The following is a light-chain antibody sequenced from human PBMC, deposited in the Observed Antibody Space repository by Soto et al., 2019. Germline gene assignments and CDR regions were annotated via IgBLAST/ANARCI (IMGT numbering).Light chain of an antibody. CDR1: SSDVGSYNL. J-gene: IGLJ2*01. CDR2: EGT. V-gene: IGLV2-23*01. CDR3: CSYAGSRTHVV. Sequence: QPVLTQPASVSGSPGQSITISCTGTSSDVGSYNLVSWYQQHPGKAPKLMIYEGTKRPSGVSNRFSGSKSGNTASLTISGLQAEDEADYYCCSYAGSRTHVVFGGGTKVTVL.